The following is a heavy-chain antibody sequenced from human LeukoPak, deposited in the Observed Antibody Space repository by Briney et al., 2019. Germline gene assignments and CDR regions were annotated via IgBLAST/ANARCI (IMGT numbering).Heavy chain of an antibody. V-gene: IGHV3-48*02. J-gene: IGHJ4*02. Sequence: PGGSLRLSCAASGFTFSSSEMNWMRQAPGKELEWLSSISGSSTSIYYADSVKGRFTISRDNVKNLLYLQMNSLRDEDTAVYYCDYHGNWGQGTLVTVSS. D-gene: IGHD3-10*01. CDR2: ISGSSTSI. CDR1: GFTFSSSE. CDR3: DYHGN.